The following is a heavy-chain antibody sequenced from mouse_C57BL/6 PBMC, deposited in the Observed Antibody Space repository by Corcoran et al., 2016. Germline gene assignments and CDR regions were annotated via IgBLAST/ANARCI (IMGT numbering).Heavy chain of an antibody. CDR1: GYTFTDYE. V-gene: IGHV1-15*01. CDR2: IDPETGGT. CDR3: TRERVVDY. D-gene: IGHD1-1*01. J-gene: IGHJ4*01. Sequence: QVQLQQSGAELVRPGASVTLSCKASGYTFTDYEMHWVKQTPVHGLEWIGAIDPETGGTAYNQKFTGKAILTADKSSSTAYMELRSLTSEDSAGYYCTRERVVDYWGQGTSVTVSS.